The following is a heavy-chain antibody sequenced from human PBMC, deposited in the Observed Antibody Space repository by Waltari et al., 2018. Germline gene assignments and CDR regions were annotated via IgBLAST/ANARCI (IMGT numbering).Heavy chain of an antibody. D-gene: IGHD7-27*01. CDR2: KKGDGTEI. CDR1: GFTFSNDW. CDR3: ARGRYWGFDI. J-gene: IGHJ3*02. Sequence: EVQLVESGGGLVQPGGSLRLSCAASGFTFSNDWMCWVRQAPGKGLEWVANKKGDGTEIDRLDSVKGGFSISRDNAKNSLYLQMGSLRAEDTAVYYCARGRYWGFDIWGQGTMVTVSS. V-gene: IGHV3-7*01.